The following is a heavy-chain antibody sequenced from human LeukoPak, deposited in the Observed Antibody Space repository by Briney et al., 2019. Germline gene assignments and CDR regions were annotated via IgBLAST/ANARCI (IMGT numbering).Heavy chain of an antibody. J-gene: IGHJ4*02. Sequence: KAGGSPRLSCAASGFTFSSYSMNWVRQAPGKGLEWVSSISSSSSYIYYADSVKGRFTISRDNSKNTLYLQMNSLRAEDTAIYYCAKDRLLPLDYFDYWGQGTLVTVSS. CDR1: GFTFSSYS. CDR3: AKDRLLPLDYFDY. D-gene: IGHD2-15*01. CDR2: ISSSSSYI. V-gene: IGHV3-21*04.